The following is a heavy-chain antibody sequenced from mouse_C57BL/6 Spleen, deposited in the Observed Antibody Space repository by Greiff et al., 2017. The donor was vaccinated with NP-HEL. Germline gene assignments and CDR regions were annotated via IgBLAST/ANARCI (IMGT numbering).Heavy chain of an antibody. Sequence: QVHVKQSGAELVRPGASVTLSCKASGYTFTDYEMHWVKQTPVHGLEWIGAIDPETGGTAYNQKFKGKAILTADKASSTAYMELRSLTSEDSAVYYCTRWITTVEKDYFDYWGQGTTLTVSS. D-gene: IGHD1-1*01. CDR1: GYTFTDYE. CDR2: IDPETGGT. V-gene: IGHV1-15*01. CDR3: TRWITTVEKDYFDY. J-gene: IGHJ2*01.